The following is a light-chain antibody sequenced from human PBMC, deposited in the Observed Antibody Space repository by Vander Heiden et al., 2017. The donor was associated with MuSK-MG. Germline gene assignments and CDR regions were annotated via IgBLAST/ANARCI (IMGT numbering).Light chain of an antibody. Sequence: SYELTQPPSVSVSQGQTASITCSADKLGDKYACWYQQKPGQSPVLLIYQDTKRPSGIPERFSGSNSGNTATLTISGTQAMDEADYYCQAWDSSVVFGGGTKLTVL. J-gene: IGLJ2*01. CDR1: KLGDKY. CDR2: QDT. CDR3: QAWDSSVV. V-gene: IGLV3-1*01.